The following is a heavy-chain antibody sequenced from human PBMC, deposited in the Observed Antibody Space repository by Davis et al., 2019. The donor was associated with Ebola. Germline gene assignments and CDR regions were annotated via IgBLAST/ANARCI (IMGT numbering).Heavy chain of an antibody. CDR3: ARHSMPGHAFDI. CDR2: IYYSGST. V-gene: IGHV4-59*08. CDR1: GRSFSGYY. J-gene: IGHJ3*02. Sequence: MPSETLSLTCALYGRSFSGYYWSWIRQPPGKGLEWIGYIYYSGSTNYNPSLKSRVTISVDTSKNQFSLKLSSVTAADTAVYYCARHSMPGHAFDIWGQGTMVTVSS. D-gene: IGHD2/OR15-2a*01.